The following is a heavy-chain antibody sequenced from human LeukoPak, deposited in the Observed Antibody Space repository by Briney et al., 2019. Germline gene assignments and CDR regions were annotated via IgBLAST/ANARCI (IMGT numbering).Heavy chain of an antibody. CDR1: GFTFSSYE. CDR2: ISSSGSTI. J-gene: IGHJ4*02. Sequence: PGGSLRLSCVGSGFTFSSYEMNWVRQAPGKRLEWVSYISSSGSTIYYADFVKGRFTISRDNAKNSLYLQMNSLRAEDTAVYYCARDFYGSVGYWGQGTLVTVSS. D-gene: IGHD2-15*01. CDR3: ARDFYGSVGY. V-gene: IGHV3-48*03.